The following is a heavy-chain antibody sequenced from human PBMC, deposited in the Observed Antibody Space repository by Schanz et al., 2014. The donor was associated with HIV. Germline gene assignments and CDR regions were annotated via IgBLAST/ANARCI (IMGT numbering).Heavy chain of an antibody. Sequence: QVQLVQSGAEVKKPGSSVKVSCKASGGTFSSYAFSWVRQAPGQGLEWMGGIIPILRTANYAQKFQGRVTITADESTSTAYMELSSLRSDDTAVYYCARDMPRDGSYFRAFDTWGQGTMVTVSS. J-gene: IGHJ3*02. V-gene: IGHV1-69*01. D-gene: IGHD1-26*01. CDR1: GGTFSSYA. CDR3: ARDMPRDGSYFRAFDT. CDR2: IIPILRTA.